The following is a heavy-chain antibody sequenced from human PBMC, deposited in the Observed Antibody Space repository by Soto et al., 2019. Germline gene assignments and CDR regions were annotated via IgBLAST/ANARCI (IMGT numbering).Heavy chain of an antibody. J-gene: IGHJ6*02. CDR3: ARGLREDYYYYGMDV. V-gene: IGHV1-2*04. Sequence: GASVKVSCKASGYTFTGYYMHWVRQAPGQGLGWMGWINPNSGGTNYAQKFQGWVTMTRDTSISTAYMELSRLRSDDTAVYYCARGLREDYYYYGMDVWGQGTTVTVSS. CDR2: INPNSGGT. CDR1: GYTFTGYY.